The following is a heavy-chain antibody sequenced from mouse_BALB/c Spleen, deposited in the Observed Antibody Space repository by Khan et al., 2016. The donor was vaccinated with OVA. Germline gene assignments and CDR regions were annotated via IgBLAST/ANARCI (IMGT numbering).Heavy chain of an antibody. CDR1: GYTFTNYG. V-gene: IGHV9-3-1*01. CDR2: INTYSGEP. Sequence: QIQLVQSGPELKKPGETVKISCKASGYTFTNYGMNWVKQAPGKGLKWMGWINTYSGEPTYADDFKGRSAFSLETSASTAYLQIKNLQNEDTATYCCARSNSYWYFDGWGAGTTVTVSS. CDR3: ARSNSYWYFDG. D-gene: IGHD4-1*02. J-gene: IGHJ1*01.